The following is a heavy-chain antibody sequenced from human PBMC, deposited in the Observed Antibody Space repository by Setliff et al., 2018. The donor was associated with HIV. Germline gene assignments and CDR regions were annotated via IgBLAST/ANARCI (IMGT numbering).Heavy chain of an antibody. CDR3: ARFCSGGSCPDY. J-gene: IGHJ4*02. Sequence: SETLSLTCTVSGGSISSSSYYWGWIRQPPGKGLEWIGVISYSGSPHYNPSLKSRVTIGMDTSKNQVSLTLSSVTAVDTAVYYCARFCSGGSCPDYWGQGTLVTVSS. CDR2: ISYSGSP. CDR1: GGSISSSSYY. D-gene: IGHD2-15*01. V-gene: IGHV4-39*07.